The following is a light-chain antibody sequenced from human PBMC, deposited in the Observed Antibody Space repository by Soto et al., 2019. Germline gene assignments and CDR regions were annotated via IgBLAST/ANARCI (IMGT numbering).Light chain of an antibody. Sequence: DFVMTQSPDSLAVSLGERATINCKSSQTLLYSSNSKSYLAWYQQKPGQSPKLLIHWASTQESGVPDRFSGSGSGTDFTLTIDSLQAEDVAVYYCQQYYNTPWTFGQGTKVDIK. CDR2: WAS. CDR3: QQYYNTPWT. V-gene: IGKV4-1*01. CDR1: QTLLYSSNSKSY. J-gene: IGKJ1*01.